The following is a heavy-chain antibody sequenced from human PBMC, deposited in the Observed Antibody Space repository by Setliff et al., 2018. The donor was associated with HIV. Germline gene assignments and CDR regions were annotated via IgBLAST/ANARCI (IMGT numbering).Heavy chain of an antibody. D-gene: IGHD3-22*01. V-gene: IGHV3-74*03. CDR3: AKDRYYYDSSGPTVQVAYYFDY. CDR1: GFTFSNAW. J-gene: IGHJ4*02. Sequence: GGSLRLSCAASGFTFSNAWMHWVRQVPGKGLVWVSRINSDGSSTTYADSVKGRFTISRDNANNLVYLQMNSLRVEDTAVYYCAKDRYYYDSSGPTVQVAYYFDYWGQGTLVTVSS. CDR2: INSDGSST.